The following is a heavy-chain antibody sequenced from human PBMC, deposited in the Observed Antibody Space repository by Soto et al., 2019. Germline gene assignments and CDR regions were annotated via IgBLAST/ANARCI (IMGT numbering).Heavy chain of an antibody. CDR1: GYTFTSHD. D-gene: IGHD3-16*01. CDR2: MNPNRGHT. Sequence: QVQLVQSGAEVKKPGASVKVSCKASGYTFTSHDINWMRQATGQGLEWMGWMNPNRGHTNYAQTFQGRVTMTRDTSISTAYMELTNLRSEDTAIYYCASDMITTWGQGTLVTVSS. CDR3: ASDMITT. V-gene: IGHV1-8*01. J-gene: IGHJ5*02.